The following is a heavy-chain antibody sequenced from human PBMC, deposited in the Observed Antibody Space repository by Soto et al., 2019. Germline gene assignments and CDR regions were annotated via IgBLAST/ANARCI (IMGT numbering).Heavy chain of an antibody. CDR2: IWYDGSNK. J-gene: IGHJ4*02. V-gene: IGHV3-33*01. CDR1: GFTFSSYG. CDR3: ARVHCSGGSCYSPHFDY. D-gene: IGHD2-15*01. Sequence: QVQLVESGGGVVQPGRSLRLSCAASGFTFSSYGMHWVRQAPGKGLEWVAVIWYDGSNKYYADSVKGRFTISRDNSKNTLYLQMYGLGAEDTAVYYCARVHCSGGSCYSPHFDYWGQGRLVTVSS.